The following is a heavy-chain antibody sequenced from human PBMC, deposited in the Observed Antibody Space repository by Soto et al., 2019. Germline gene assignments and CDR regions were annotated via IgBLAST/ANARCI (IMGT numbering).Heavy chain of an antibody. CDR3: ARTTIYCSGGSCYYYYYMDV. V-gene: IGHV4-59*01. CDR1: GGSISSYY. D-gene: IGHD2-15*01. J-gene: IGHJ6*03. CDR2: IYYSGST. Sequence: SETLSLTCTVSGGSISSYYWSWIRQPPGKGLEWIGYIYYSGSTNYNPSLKSRVTISVDTSKNQFSLKLSSVTAADTAVYYCARTTIYCSGGSCYYYYYMDVWGKGTTVTVSS.